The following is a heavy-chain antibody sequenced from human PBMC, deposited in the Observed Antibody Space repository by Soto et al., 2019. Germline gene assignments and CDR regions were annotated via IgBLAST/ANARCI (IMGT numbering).Heavy chain of an antibody. V-gene: IGHV4-59*08. CDR1: GGSISSYY. Sequence: QVQLQESGPGLVKPSETLSLTCTVSGGSISSYYWSWIRQPPGKGLEWIGYIYYSGSTNYTPSLKSRATISVDTSKNPSSLKLSSVTAADTAVYYCARRYGPGFDYWGQGTLVTVSS. CDR2: IYYSGST. CDR3: ARRYGPGFDY. D-gene: IGHD4-17*01. J-gene: IGHJ4*02.